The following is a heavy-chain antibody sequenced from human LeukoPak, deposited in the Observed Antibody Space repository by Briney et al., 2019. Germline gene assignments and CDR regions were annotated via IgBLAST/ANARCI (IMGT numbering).Heavy chain of an antibody. CDR2: ISSSGFTI. V-gene: IGHV3-48*03. CDR3: ARLGDKDVDIVATIEWGFDY. D-gene: IGHD5-12*01. J-gene: IGHJ4*02. Sequence: GSLRLSCATSGFTFSSYEMNWVRQAPGKGLEWVSYISSSGFTIYYADSVKGRFTISRDNARNSLFLQTNSLRAEDTAVYYCARLGDKDVDIVATIEWGFDYWDQGALVTVSS. CDR1: GFTFSSYE.